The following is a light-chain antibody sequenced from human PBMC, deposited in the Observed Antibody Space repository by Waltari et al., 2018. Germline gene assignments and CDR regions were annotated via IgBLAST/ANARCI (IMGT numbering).Light chain of an antibody. CDR3: QQYDTYPIYT. Sequence: DPQMTQSPSTLSASVGDTVPITFRASQGISSWLAWYQQKPGKAPKLLIFHASSLESGVPSRFSGGGSGVEFTLTISSLQPDDFATYYCQQYDTYPIYTFGQGTKLEIK. V-gene: IGKV1-5*01. J-gene: IGKJ2*01. CDR1: QGISSW. CDR2: HAS.